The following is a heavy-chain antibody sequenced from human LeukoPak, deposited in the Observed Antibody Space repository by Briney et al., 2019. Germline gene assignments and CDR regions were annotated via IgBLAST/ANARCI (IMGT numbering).Heavy chain of an antibody. CDR1: GYTLTSYS. D-gene: IGHD1-7*01. CDR3: ARDQDWNYAFDI. CDR2: INPSGGST. V-gene: IGHV1-46*01. Sequence: ASVKVSCKASGYTLTSYSIHWVRQAPGQGLEWMGIINPSGGSTSYAQKFQGRVTMTRDTSTSTVYMELSSLRSEDTAVYYCARDQDWNYAFDIWGQGTMVTVSS. J-gene: IGHJ3*02.